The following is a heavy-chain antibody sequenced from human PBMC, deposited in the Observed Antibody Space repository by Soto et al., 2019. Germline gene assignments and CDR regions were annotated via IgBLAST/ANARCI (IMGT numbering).Heavy chain of an antibody. CDR1: GGSISSGGYY. Sequence: SETLSLTCTVSGGSISSGGYYWSWIRQHPGKGLEWIGYIYYSGSTYYNPSLKSRVTISVDTSKNQFSLKLSSVTAADTAVYYCARVVVDLYYYGMDVWGQGTTVTVSS. D-gene: IGHD5-12*01. CDR2: IYYSGST. V-gene: IGHV4-31*03. CDR3: ARVVVDLYYYGMDV. J-gene: IGHJ6*02.